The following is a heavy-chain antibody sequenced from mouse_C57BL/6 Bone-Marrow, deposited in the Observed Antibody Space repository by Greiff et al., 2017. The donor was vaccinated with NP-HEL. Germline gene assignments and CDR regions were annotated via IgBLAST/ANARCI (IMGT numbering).Heavy chain of an antibody. D-gene: IGHD2-3*01. CDR2: IYPGSGNT. V-gene: IGHV1-76*01. CDR1: GYTFTDYY. Sequence: VQLQQSGAELVRPGASVKLSCKASGYTFTDYYINWVKQRPGQGLEWIARIYPGSGNTYYNEKFKGKATLTAEKSSSTAYMQLSSLTSEDSAVYFCARFGGYSPYYFDYWGQGTTLTVSS. J-gene: IGHJ2*01. CDR3: ARFGGYSPYYFDY.